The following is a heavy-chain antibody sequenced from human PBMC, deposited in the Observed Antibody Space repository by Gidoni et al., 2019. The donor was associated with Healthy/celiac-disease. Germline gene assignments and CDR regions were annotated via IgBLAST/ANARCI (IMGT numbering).Heavy chain of an antibody. J-gene: IGHJ4*02. CDR2: IWYDGSNK. V-gene: IGHV3-33*01. Sequence: QVQLVESGGGVVQPGRSLRLSCAASGFTFSSYGMHWVRQAPSKGLEWVAVIWYDGSNKYYADSVKGRFTISRDNSKNTLYLQMNSLRAEDTAVYYCARVGVGATTNYFDYWGQGTLVTVSS. CDR1: GFTFSSYG. CDR3: ARVGVGATTNYFDY. D-gene: IGHD1-26*01.